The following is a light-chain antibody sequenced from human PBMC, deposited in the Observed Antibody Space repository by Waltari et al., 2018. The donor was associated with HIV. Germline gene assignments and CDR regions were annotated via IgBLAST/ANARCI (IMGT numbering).Light chain of an antibody. J-gene: IGLJ1*01. CDR2: EVT. CDR1: SSNVWSDDL. V-gene: IGLV2-23*02. Sequence: QSALTQPASVSGSPGQSITISCTGTSSNVWSDDLVSWYQQHPGEAPKLIIYEVTKRPSGFSKRCSGSKSGNTASLTISGLQAEDEADYYCCSCPRSGIRYVFGTGTKVTVL. CDR3: CSCPRSGIRYV.